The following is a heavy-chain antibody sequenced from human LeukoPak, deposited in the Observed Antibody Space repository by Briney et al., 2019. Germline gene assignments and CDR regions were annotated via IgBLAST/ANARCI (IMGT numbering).Heavy chain of an antibody. J-gene: IGHJ4*02. V-gene: IGHV1-2*02. CDR2: INPNRGDT. Sequence: ASVKVSCKASGYTFTDYYMHWVRQAPGQGLEWIGWINPNRGDTIFAQKFHGRVTMIKDTSISTAYMELSRLTSGDTAVYFCARCTAAAGTYPLDYWGQGTLVTVSS. D-gene: IGHD6-13*01. CDR3: ARCTAAAGTYPLDY. CDR1: GYTFTDYY.